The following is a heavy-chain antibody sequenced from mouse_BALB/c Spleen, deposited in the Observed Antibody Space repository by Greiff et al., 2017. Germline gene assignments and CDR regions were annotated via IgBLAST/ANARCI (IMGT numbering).Heavy chain of an antibody. CDR1: YTFS. CDR3: SEDSAVYSCANFYRYGFAC. D-gene: IGHD2-14*01. J-gene: IGHJ3*01. Sequence: VQLQHSGPELPRPWASVKISCQACYTFSRRVYFAIRDTNYWMQWVKQRPGPGLEWFGAIYPGNGDTSYKQKFKGKATLTADKSSSTAYMQHSSLTSEDSAVYSCANFYRYGFACWGQGTLVTVCA. V-gene: IGHV1-87*01. CDR2: GPGLEWFG.